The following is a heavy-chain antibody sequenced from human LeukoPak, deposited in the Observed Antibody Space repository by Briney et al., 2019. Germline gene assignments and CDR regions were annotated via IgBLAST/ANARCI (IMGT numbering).Heavy chain of an antibody. CDR3: ARNYDSSGYHAAFDI. V-gene: IGHV3-21*06. CDR1: GLTFNTYT. D-gene: IGHD3-22*01. Sequence: GGSLRLSCAASGLTFNTYTMNWVRQAPGGGLEWLSSITRSSSYISYADSVMGRFTISRDNAKNSLYLQMNSLRVEDTAVYYCARNYDSSGYHAAFDIWGQGTMVTVSS. CDR2: ITRSSSYI. J-gene: IGHJ3*02.